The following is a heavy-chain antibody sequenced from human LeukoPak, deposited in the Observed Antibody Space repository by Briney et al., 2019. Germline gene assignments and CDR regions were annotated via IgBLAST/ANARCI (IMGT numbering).Heavy chain of an antibody. Sequence: GSPRLSCAASGFTFSSYSMNWVRQAPGKGLEWVSSISSSSSYIYYADSVKGRFTISRDNAKNSLYLQMNSLRAEDTAVCYCARVPVVVAASYFDYWGQGTLVTVSS. CDR1: GFTFSSYS. CDR3: ARVPVVVAASYFDY. D-gene: IGHD2-15*01. J-gene: IGHJ4*02. CDR2: ISSSSSYI. V-gene: IGHV3-21*01.